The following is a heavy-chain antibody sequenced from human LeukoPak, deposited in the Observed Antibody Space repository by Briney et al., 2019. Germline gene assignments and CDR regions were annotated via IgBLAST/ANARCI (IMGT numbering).Heavy chain of an antibody. CDR3: AREDRYCSGGSCYS. CDR1: GGSISSGSYY. Sequence: PSETLSLTCTVSGGSISSGSYYWSWIRQPAGKGLEWIGRIYTSGSTNYNPSLKSRVIISVDTSKNQCSLELSSVTAADTAVYYCAREDRYCSGGSCYSWGQGTLVTVSS. D-gene: IGHD2-15*01. V-gene: IGHV4-61*02. J-gene: IGHJ4*02. CDR2: IYTSGST.